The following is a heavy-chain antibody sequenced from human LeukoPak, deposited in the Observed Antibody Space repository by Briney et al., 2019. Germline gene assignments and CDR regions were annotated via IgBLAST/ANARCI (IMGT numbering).Heavy chain of an antibody. J-gene: IGHJ3*02. CDR1: GFTFSYYT. CDR3: ARDRGTGKPGTFDI. V-gene: IGHV3-21*01. CDR2: ISSSSSYI. D-gene: IGHD1-1*01. Sequence: NAGGSLRLSCAASGFTFSYYTMNWVRQAPGKGLEWVSSISSSSSYIYYADPVKGRFTISRDNAKNSLYLQMNSLRAEDTAVYYCARDRGTGKPGTFDIWGQGTMVTVSS.